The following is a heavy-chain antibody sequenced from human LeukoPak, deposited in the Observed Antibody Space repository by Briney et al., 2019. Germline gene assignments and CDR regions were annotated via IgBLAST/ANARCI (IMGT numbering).Heavy chain of an antibody. CDR2: IYTSGST. D-gene: IGHD4-17*01. CDR3: ARGRPTTTFEIDY. CDR1: GGSIIGSY. V-gene: IGHV4-4*07. J-gene: IGHJ4*02. Sequence: SETLSLTGMALGGSIIGSYWSWIRRPAGKGLDWIGRIYTSGSTNYNPSLKSRVTMSVDTSKNQFSLKLSSVTAADTAVYYCARGRPTTTFEIDYWGQGTLVTVSS.